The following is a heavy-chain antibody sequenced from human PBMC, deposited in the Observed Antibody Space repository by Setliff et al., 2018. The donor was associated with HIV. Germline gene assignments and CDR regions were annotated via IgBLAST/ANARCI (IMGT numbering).Heavy chain of an antibody. V-gene: IGHV3-30*04. CDR3: VRDPTVPSPDYFDY. Sequence: GGSLRLSCAASGFTFSAFTMHWVRQAPGKGLEWVAATSFDGGIKYYADSVKGRFTIYKDNSKNTLYLQMNNLRTEDTAIYYCVRDPTVPSPDYFDYWGQGTLVTVSS. CDR2: TSFDGGIK. D-gene: IGHD4-4*01. J-gene: IGHJ4*02. CDR1: GFTFSAFT.